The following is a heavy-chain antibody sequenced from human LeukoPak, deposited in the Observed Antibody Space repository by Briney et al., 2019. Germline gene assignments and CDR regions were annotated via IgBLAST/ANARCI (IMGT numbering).Heavy chain of an antibody. Sequence: GRSLRLSCAASGSTFDDYAMHWVRQAPGKGLEWVSGISWNSGSIGYADSVKGRFTISRDNAKNSLYLQMNSLRAEDMALYYCAKDYSSGWYGGGLDYCGHGTLVTVSS. V-gene: IGHV3-9*03. CDR3: AKDYSSGWYGGGLDY. J-gene: IGHJ4*01. CDR2: ISWNSGSI. CDR1: GSTFDDYA. D-gene: IGHD6-19*01.